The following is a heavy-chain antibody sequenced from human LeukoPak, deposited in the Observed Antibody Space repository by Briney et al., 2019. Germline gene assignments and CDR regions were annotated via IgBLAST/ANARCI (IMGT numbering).Heavy chain of an antibody. Sequence: PSQTLSLTCTVSGGSISSGGYYWSWIRQHPGKGLEWIGYIYYSGSTYYNPSLKSRVTISVDTSKNQFSLKLSSVTAADTAVYYCARGGYDILTGYQSSPTRPLDYWGQGTLVTVSS. CDR1: GGSISSGGYY. V-gene: IGHV4-31*03. J-gene: IGHJ4*02. CDR2: IYYSGST. CDR3: ARGGYDILTGYQSSPTRPLDY. D-gene: IGHD3-9*01.